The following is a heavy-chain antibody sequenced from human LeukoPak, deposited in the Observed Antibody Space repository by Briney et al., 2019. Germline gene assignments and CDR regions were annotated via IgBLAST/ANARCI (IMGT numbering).Heavy chain of an antibody. CDR2: INPNSGGT. J-gene: IGHJ4*02. CDR1: GYTFTGYY. V-gene: IGHV1-2*02. CDR3: ARGGAARSNAYYLDY. D-gene: IGHD6-6*01. Sequence: ASVKVSCKASGYTFTGYYMHWVRQAPGQGLEWMGWINPNSGGTNYAQKFQGRVTMTRDTSISTAYMELSRLRSDDTAVYYCARGGAARSNAYYLDYWGQGTLVTVSS.